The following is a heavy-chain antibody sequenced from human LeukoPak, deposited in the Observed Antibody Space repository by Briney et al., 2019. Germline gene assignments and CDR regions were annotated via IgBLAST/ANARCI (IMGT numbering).Heavy chain of an antibody. CDR1: GFTFSSYA. J-gene: IGHJ4*02. D-gene: IGHD2-2*01. Sequence: GGSLRLSCAASGFTFSSYAMSWVRQAPGKGLELVSAISGSGGNTYYADSVKGRFTISRDNSKNTLYLQMNSLRAEDTAVYYCAKRKSVSPAMPIDYWGQGTLVTVSS. V-gene: IGHV3-23*01. CDR2: ISGSGGNT. CDR3: AKRKSVSPAMPIDY.